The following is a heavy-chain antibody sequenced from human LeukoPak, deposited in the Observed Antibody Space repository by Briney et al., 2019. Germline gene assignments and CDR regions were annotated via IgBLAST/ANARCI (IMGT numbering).Heavy chain of an antibody. V-gene: IGHV4-30-4*01. J-gene: IGHJ4*02. Sequence: PSETLSLTCTVSGGSISSGDYYWSWIRQPPGKGLEWIGYIYYSGSTYYNPSLKSRVTISVDTSKNQFSLKLSSVTAADTAVYYCARGGGYDIFFGYWGQGTLVTVSS. D-gene: IGHD3-9*01. CDR3: ARGGGYDIFFGY. CDR1: GGSISSGDYY. CDR2: IYYSGST.